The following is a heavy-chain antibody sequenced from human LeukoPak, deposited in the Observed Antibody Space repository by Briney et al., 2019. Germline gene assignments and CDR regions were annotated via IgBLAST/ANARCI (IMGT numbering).Heavy chain of an antibody. CDR2: ISSSSSYI. CDR1: GFTFSSYW. CDR3: ARADIVVVPAAIEVXXYYYMDV. V-gene: IGHV3-21*01. Sequence: PGGSLRLSCAASGFTFSSYWMNGVRQAPGKGLEWVSSISSSSSYIYYADSVKGRFTISRDNAKNSLYLQMNSLRAEDTAVYYCARADIVVVPAAIEVXXYYYMDVX. D-gene: IGHD2-2*01. J-gene: IGHJ6*03.